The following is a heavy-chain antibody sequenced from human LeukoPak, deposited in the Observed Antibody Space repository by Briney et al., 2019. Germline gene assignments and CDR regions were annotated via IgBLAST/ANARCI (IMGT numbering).Heavy chain of an antibody. CDR1: GFTFSNYA. Sequence: GGSLRLSCAVSGFTFSNYAMNWVRQAPGKGLEGVSDISGSGGTTSYADSVKGRFTLSRDNSKNTLYLQMNSLRAEDTAVYYCAKGDYDSNGLFDYWGQGTLVTVSS. J-gene: IGHJ4*02. CDR3: AKGDYDSNGLFDY. CDR2: ISGSGGTT. V-gene: IGHV3-23*01. D-gene: IGHD3-22*01.